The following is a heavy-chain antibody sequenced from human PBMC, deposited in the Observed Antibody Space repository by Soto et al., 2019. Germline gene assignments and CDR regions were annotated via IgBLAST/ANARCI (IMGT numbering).Heavy chain of an antibody. CDR1: GLPFSSYA. CDR3: AKDTLWQQLAPLDY. CDR2: ISGSGGST. D-gene: IGHD6-13*01. J-gene: IGHJ4*02. V-gene: IGHV3-23*01. Sequence: PGGSLTLSCAASGLPFSSYAMSWVRQAQGKGLEWVSAISGSGGSTYYADSVKGRFTISRDNSKNTLYLQMNSLRAEDTAVYYCAKDTLWQQLAPLDYWGQGTLVTVSS.